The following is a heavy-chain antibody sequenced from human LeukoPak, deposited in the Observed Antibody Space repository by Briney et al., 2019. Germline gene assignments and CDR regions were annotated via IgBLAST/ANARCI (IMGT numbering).Heavy chain of an antibody. D-gene: IGHD6-19*01. V-gene: IGHV3-30*18. J-gene: IGHJ4*02. CDR3: AKASSYSSGSGPDY. CDR2: ISNDGRNK. Sequence: GRSLRLSCAASGFTFTSYGMHWVRQAPGKGLEWVAVISNDGRNKYYADSVKGRFTISRDNSKNTLYLQMNNLRAEDTAVYYCAKASSYSSGSGPDYWGQGTLVTVSS. CDR1: GFTFTSYG.